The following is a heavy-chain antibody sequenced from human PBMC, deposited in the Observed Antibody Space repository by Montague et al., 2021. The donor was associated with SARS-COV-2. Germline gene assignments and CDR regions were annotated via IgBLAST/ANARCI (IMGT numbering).Heavy chain of an antibody. J-gene: IGHJ4*02. V-gene: IGHV4-34*01. D-gene: IGHD4/OR15-4a*01. CDR2: ISHSGSA. Sequence: SETLSLTCAVYGGSFSDYKWTWIRQSPGKGLEWLGQISHSGSANYNPSLKSRVTISLDTSKNQFSLKLSSVTAADTAVYYCARGVPGYWGQGTLVTVSS. CDR1: GGSFSDYK. CDR3: ARGVPGY.